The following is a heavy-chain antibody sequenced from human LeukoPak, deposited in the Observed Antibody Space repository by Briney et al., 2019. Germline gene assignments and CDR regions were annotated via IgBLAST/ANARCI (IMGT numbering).Heavy chain of an antibody. CDR2: IKQDGSEK. V-gene: IGHV3-7*01. Sequence: PGGSLRLSCAASGFTFSSYWMSWVRQAPGKGLEWVANIKQDGSEKYYMDSVKGRFTISRDNAKNSLYLQMNSLRAEDTAVYYCARGAPSLLLRFFTLDFDYWGQGTLVTVSS. CDR1: GFTFSSYW. CDR3: ARGAPSLLLRFFTLDFDY. D-gene: IGHD3-3*01. J-gene: IGHJ4*02.